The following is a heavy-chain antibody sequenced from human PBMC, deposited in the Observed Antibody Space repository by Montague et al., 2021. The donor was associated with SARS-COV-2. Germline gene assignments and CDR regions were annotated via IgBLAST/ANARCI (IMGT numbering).Heavy chain of an antibody. V-gene: IGHV4-59*08. D-gene: IGHD3-10*01. CDR1: GGSISGRF. CDR2: IPYTGAT. CDR3: ARQQGLSGSGVWRVMELDI. Sequence: SETLSLTCTDSGGSISGRFWSWIRQTPGKGLEWIGYIPYTGATSSNPSLKSRVTLLVDTAVNQFSLKMRSVTAADTAIYYCARQQGLSGSGVWRVMELDIWGHGALVTVSA. J-gene: IGHJ4*01.